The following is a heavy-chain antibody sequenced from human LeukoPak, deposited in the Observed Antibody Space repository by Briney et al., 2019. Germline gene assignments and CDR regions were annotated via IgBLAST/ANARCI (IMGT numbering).Heavy chain of an antibody. V-gene: IGHV1-8*03. CDR3: ARSQRVGALYPFDY. CDR1: GYTFTSYD. J-gene: IGHJ4*02. D-gene: IGHD1-26*01. Sequence: ASVKVSCKASGYTFTSYDINWVRQATGQGLEWMGWMNPNSGNTGYAQKFQGRVTITRNTSISTAYMELSSLRSDDTAVYYCARSQRVGALYPFDYWGQGTLVTVSS. CDR2: MNPNSGNT.